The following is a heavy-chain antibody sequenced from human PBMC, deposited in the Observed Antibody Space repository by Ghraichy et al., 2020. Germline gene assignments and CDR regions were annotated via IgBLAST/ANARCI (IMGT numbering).Heavy chain of an antibody. CDR2: TSFDGSNK. Sequence: GGSLRLSCAASGFIFSNYAMHWVRQAPGKGLEWVAVTSFDGSNKYYEDSVKGPFTIVRDNSKNTLLLQMNSMRTEDTAVYYCARDRREHHLVPTAYYGMDVWGQGNTVTVSS. V-gene: IGHV3-30-3*01. J-gene: IGHJ6*02. CDR3: ARDRREHHLVPTAYYGMDV. CDR1: GFIFSNYA. D-gene: IGHD6-13*01.